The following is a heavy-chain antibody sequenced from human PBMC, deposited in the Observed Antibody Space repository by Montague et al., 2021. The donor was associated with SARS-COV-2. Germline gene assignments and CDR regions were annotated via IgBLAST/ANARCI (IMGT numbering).Heavy chain of an antibody. J-gene: IGHJ5*02. D-gene: IGHD6-13*01. CDR2: IYYSGST. CDR1: GGSISSSSWY. CDR3: ARKEMKYSSIWSTGGNWFDP. V-gene: IGHV4-39*01. Sequence: SETLSLTCTVSGGSISSSSWYWGWIRQPPGKGLEWIGSIYYSGSTYYXSSVKSRVTISVDTSKNQFSLKLSSVTAADTAVYYCARKEMKYSSIWSTGGNWFDPWGQGTLVTVSS.